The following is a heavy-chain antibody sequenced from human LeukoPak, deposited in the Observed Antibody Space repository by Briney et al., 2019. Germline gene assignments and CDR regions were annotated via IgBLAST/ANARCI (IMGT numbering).Heavy chain of an antibody. CDR1: GYTFTSYD. D-gene: IGHD3-16*02. V-gene: IGHV1-69*05. J-gene: IGHJ4*02. Sequence: SVKVSCKASGYTFTSYDINWVRQATGQGLEWMGRIIPIFGTANYAQKFQGRVTITTDESTSTAYMELSSLRSEDTAVYYCAAAPSWGSYRYLDYWGQGTLVTVSS. CDR3: AAAPSWGSYRYLDY. CDR2: IIPIFGTA.